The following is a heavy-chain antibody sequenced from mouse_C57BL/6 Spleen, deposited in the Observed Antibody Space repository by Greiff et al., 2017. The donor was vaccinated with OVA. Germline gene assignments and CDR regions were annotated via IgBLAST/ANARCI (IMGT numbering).Heavy chain of an antibody. CDR1: GYAFTNYL. CDR3: ARLGYYYGTQRGNFDY. Sequence: QVQLQQSGAELVRPGTSVKVSCKASGYAFTNYLIEWVKQRPGQGLEWIGVINPGSGGTNYNEKFKGKATLTADKSSSTAYMQLSSLTSEDSAVYFCARLGYYYGTQRGNFDYWGQGTTLTVSS. J-gene: IGHJ2*01. CDR2: INPGSGGT. D-gene: IGHD1-1*01. V-gene: IGHV1-54*01.